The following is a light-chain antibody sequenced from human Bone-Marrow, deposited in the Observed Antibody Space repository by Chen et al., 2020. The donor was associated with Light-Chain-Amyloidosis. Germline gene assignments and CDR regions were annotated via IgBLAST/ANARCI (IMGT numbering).Light chain of an antibody. V-gene: IGLV3-25*03. CDR1: DLPTKY. Sequence: SYELTQPPSVSVSPGQTARITCSGDDLPTKYAYWYQQKPGKAPGLVIHSDTERPSGISERFSGSSSGTTATLTISGVQAEDEADYHCQSADSSGTYEVIFGGGTKLTVL. CDR2: SDT. J-gene: IGLJ2*01. CDR3: QSADSSGTYEVI.